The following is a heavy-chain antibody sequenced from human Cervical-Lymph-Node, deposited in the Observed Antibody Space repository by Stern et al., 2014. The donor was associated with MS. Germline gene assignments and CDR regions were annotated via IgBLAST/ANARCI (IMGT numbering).Heavy chain of an antibody. CDR2: IYYSGST. D-gene: IGHD2/OR15-2a*01. CDR3: ARLKSRDSTDAFDI. Sequence: MQLVESGPGLVKPSETLSLTCTVSGGSMSSYYWSWIRQPPGKGLEWIGYIYYSGSTNYNPSLKSRVTISVDTSKNQFSLKLSSVIAADTAVYYCARLKSRDSTDAFDIWGQGTMVTVSS. CDR1: GGSMSSYY. J-gene: IGHJ3*02. V-gene: IGHV4-59*01.